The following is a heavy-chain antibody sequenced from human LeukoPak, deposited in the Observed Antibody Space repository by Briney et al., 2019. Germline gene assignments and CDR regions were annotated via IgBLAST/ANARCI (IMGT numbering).Heavy chain of an antibody. CDR3: ARGSTVRYYYDSSGYYRGPVDY. Sequence: ASVKVSCKASGYTFTNYGLSWVRQAPGQGLEWMGWISGYNGYTNYVQKLQGRVTMTTDTSTSTAYMELRSLRSDDTAVYYCARGSTVRYYYDSSGYYRGPVDYWGQGTLVTVSS. CDR2: ISGYNGYT. D-gene: IGHD3-22*01. CDR1: GYTFTNYG. V-gene: IGHV1-18*01. J-gene: IGHJ4*02.